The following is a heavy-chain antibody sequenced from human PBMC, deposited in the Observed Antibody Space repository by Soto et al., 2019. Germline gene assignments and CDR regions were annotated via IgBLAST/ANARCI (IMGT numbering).Heavy chain of an antibody. CDR1: GGAFSSYT. D-gene: IGHD6-13*01. CDR3: ARQVRQQLVGSDAFDI. V-gene: IGHV1-69*02. Sequence: SVKVSCKASGGAFSSYTISWVRQAPGQGLEWMGRIIPILGIANYAQKFQGRVTITTDKSTSTAYMELSSLRSEDTAVYYCARQVRQQLVGSDAFDIWGQGTMVTVSS. CDR2: IIPILGIA. J-gene: IGHJ3*02.